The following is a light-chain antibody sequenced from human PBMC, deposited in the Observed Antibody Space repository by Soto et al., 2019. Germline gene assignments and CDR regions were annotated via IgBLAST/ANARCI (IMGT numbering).Light chain of an antibody. Sequence: QSVLTQPPSASGTPGQTIAISCSGGSSNIGSHTVNWYQQLPGTAPRLLIYSNTQRPSGVPDRFSGSKSGTSASLAISGLQSEYVFDYYCAAWDDSFNGVVFGGGT. J-gene: IGLJ2*01. CDR3: AAWDDSFNGVV. CDR2: SNT. CDR1: SSNIGSHT. V-gene: IGLV1-44*01.